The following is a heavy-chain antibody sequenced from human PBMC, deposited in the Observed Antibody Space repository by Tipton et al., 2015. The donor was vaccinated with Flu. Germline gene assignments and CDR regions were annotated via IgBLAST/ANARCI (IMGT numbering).Heavy chain of an antibody. CDR2: VSDSGSV. Sequence: TLSLTRTVTGGSISGNSWIRQSPGKGLEWLAYVSDSGSVRYNPPHTSRASIVADTPSGRFTLRLASVTEADTAVYYCAAEASGGSYFAYWGQGILVTVSS. CDR1: GGSISGNS. J-gene: IGHJ4*02. D-gene: IGHD2-15*01. CDR3: AAEASGGSYFAY. V-gene: IGHV4-59*13.